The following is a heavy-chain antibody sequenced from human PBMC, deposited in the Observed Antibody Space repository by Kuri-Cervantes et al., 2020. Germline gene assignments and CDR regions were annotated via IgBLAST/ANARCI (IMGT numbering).Heavy chain of an antibody. CDR2: INPNSGGT. CDR1: GYTFTSYG. CDR3: ARDISNMIQIGDYGMDV. J-gene: IGHJ6*02. V-gene: IGHV1-2*02. D-gene: IGHD3-16*01. Sequence: ASVKVSCKASGYTFTSYGISWVRQALGQGLEWMGWINPNSGGTNYAQKFQGRVTMTRDTSISTAYMELSRLRSDDTAVYYCARDISNMIQIGDYGMDVWGQGTTVTVSS.